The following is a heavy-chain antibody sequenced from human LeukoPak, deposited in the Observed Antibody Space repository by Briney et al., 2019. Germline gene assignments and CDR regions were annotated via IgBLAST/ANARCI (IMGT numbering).Heavy chain of an antibody. Sequence: GPVKVSCKASGYTLTGHYIHWVRQAPGQGLEWMGWISPHSGFTMYPQRFQGRVSMTTDTSISTAFMEVRRLRSDDTAAYYCARQTGDDALDIWGQGTMITVYS. V-gene: IGHV1-2*02. D-gene: IGHD7-27*01. J-gene: IGHJ3*02. CDR1: GYTLTGHY. CDR2: ISPHSGFT. CDR3: ARQTGDDALDI.